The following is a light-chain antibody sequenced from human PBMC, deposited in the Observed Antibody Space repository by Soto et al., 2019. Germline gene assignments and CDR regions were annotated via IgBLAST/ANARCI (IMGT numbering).Light chain of an antibody. J-gene: IGKJ1*01. CDR1: RDIKNN. CDR3: LQDYNYPWT. Sequence: AIQMTQSPSSLSASVGDRVTITCRASRDIKNNLGWYQQKPGKAPKLLIFAASTLQSGVPSRFSASGSVTDFTLAISSLQPEDFATYYCLQDYNYPWTFGQGTKVEI. V-gene: IGKV1-6*01. CDR2: AAS.